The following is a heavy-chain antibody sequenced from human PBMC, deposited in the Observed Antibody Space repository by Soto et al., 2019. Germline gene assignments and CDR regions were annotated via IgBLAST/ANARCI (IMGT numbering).Heavy chain of an antibody. CDR1: GFTFSSYA. CDR2: ISYDGSNK. J-gene: IGHJ6*02. CDR3: ARSLGSRDYYYYGMDV. Sequence: GGSLRLSCAASGFTFSSYAMHWVRQAPGKGLEWVAVISYDGSNKYYADSVKGRFTISRDNSKNTLYLQMNSLRAEDTAVYYCARSLGSRDYYYYGMDVWGQGTTVTVSS. D-gene: IGHD3-10*01. V-gene: IGHV3-30-3*01.